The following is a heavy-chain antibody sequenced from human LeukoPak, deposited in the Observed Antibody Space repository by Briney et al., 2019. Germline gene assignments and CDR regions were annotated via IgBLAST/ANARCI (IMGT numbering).Heavy chain of an antibody. CDR2: ISWNSGTI. CDR1: GFTFDDYV. D-gene: IGHD2-15*01. J-gene: IGHJ3*02. V-gene: IGHV3-9*01. CDR3: VKGAAYHLGDAFDI. Sequence: ALRLSCAASGFTFDDYVMNWVRQAPGKGLEWVSGISWNSGTIGYADSVKGRLTISRDNAKNSLYLQMNSLRAEDTALYYCVKGAAYHLGDAFDIWGQGTMVTVSS.